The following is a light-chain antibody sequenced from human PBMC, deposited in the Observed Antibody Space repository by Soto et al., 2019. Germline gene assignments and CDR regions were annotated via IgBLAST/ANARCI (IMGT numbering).Light chain of an antibody. Sequence: DIQMTQSPSTLSASVGDTVTITCRASQSLSYWLAWYQQKPGQAPKLLIHKASTLESGGPSRFSGSGSGTEFPLTISSLQPDDFATFYCHQYDRFPYTFGQGTKLEIK. CDR2: KAS. CDR1: QSLSYW. J-gene: IGKJ2*01. CDR3: HQYDRFPYT. V-gene: IGKV1-5*03.